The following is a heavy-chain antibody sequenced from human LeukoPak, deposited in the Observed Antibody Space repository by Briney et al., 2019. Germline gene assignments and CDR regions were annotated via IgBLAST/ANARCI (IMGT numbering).Heavy chain of an antibody. V-gene: IGHV1-18*01. CDR2: ISAYNGDT. D-gene: IGHD2-2*01. CDR1: GYTFTSYG. CDR3: ARGYCSSTSCWGFDY. J-gene: IGHJ4*02. Sequence: ASVKVSCKASGYTFTSYGISWVRQAPGQGLEWMGWISAYNGDTNYAQKLQGRVTMTTDTSTSTAYMELRSLRSDDTAVYYCARGYCSSTSCWGFDYWGQGTLVTVSS.